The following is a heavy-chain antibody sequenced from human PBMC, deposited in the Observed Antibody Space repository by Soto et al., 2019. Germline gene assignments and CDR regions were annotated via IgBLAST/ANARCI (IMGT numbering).Heavy chain of an antibody. J-gene: IGHJ6*02. V-gene: IGHV3-48*03. Sequence: EVQLVESGGGLVQPGGSLRLACGASGFTFSSYEMNWVRQAPGKGREWVSYISSSGSTRYYADSVKGRFTISRDNAKNSLYLQMNSLRAEDTAVYYCAREGDSNYYYYGMDVWGQGTTVTVSS. CDR1: GFTFSSYE. D-gene: IGHD3-16*01. CDR2: ISSSGSTR. CDR3: AREGDSNYYYYGMDV.